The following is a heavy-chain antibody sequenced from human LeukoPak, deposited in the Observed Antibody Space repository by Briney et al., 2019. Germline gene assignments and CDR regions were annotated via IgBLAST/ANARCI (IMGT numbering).Heavy chain of an antibody. V-gene: IGHV3-23*01. Sequence: PGGSLRLSCAASQVTFSSYAMAWVRQAPGKGLEWVAAVSGGGGNSNYADSVKGRFTISRHSSKNTLYLQMNSLRAEDTAVYYCARVGDEVAYTRGYLDHWGQGTLVTVSS. CDR2: VSGGGGNS. CDR1: QVTFSSYA. D-gene: IGHD3-16*01. J-gene: IGHJ4*02. CDR3: ARVGDEVAYTRGYLDH.